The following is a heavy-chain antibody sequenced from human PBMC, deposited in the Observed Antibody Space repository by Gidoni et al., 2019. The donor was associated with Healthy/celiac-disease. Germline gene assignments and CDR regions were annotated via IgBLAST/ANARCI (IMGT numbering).Heavy chain of an antibody. Sequence: EVQLVESGGGLVKPGGSLRLSCAASAFTFSSYSMNWVRQAPGKGLEWVSSISSSSSDIYYADSVKGRFTISRDNAKNSLYLQMNSLRAEDTAVYYCARDRGAGAGSWFDPWGQGTLVTVSS. D-gene: IGHD1-26*01. J-gene: IGHJ5*02. CDR1: AFTFSSYS. CDR3: ARDRGAGAGSWFDP. V-gene: IGHV3-21*01. CDR2: ISSSSSDI.